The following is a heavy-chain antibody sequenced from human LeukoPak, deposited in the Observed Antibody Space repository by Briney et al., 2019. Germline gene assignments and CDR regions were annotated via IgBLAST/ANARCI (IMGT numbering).Heavy chain of an antibody. CDR2: LTGRSDKT. CDR1: GFTFNNFW. Sequence: PGGSLRLSCATSGFTFNNFWMSWVRQAPGKGLEWVSTLTGRSDKTYYTDSVKGRFVTSRDNSKDTLYLQMNSLRAEDTALYYCAKGGWLDDLGQGALVTVSS. J-gene: IGHJ4*02. D-gene: IGHD6-19*01. V-gene: IGHV3-23*01. CDR3: AKGGWLDD.